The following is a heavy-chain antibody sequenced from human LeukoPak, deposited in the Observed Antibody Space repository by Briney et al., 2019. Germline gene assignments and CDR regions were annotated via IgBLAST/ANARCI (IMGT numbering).Heavy chain of an antibody. J-gene: IGHJ6*02. CDR1: GFSFSSSL. CDR3: ARGEPRYSYGGGVRYYYYGMDV. Sequence: GGSLRLSCVGSGFSFSSSLMSWVRQAPGKGPEWVANINQDSSEKSYVDSVKGRFTISRDNAKSSLYLQMNSLRAEDTAVYYCARGEPRYSYGGGVRYYYYGMDVWGQGTTVTVSS. CDR2: INQDSSEK. V-gene: IGHV3-7*03. D-gene: IGHD5-18*01.